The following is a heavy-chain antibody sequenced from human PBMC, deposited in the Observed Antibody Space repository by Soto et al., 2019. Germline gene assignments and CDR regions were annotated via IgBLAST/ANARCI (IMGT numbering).Heavy chain of an antibody. J-gene: IGHJ4*02. D-gene: IGHD3-16*01. CDR1: GFSLSTSGVG. V-gene: IGHV2-5*01. CDR3: AHRLRRLGLFDY. CDR2: IYWNDDK. Sequence: QITLKESGPTLVKPTQTLTLTCTFSGFSLSTSGVGVGWIRQPPGKALEWLALIYWNDDKRYSPSLKSRLTITKDTSKNQVVLTMTYMDPVDTVTYYYAHRLRRLGLFDYWGQGTLVTVSS.